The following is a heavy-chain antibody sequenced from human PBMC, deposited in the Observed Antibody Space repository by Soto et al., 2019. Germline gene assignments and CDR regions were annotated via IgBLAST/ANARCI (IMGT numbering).Heavy chain of an antibody. D-gene: IGHD6-13*01. V-gene: IGHV4-34*01. CDR3: ASGRETYSSSWYYKFYYYYGMDV. CDR1: GGSFSGYY. J-gene: IGHJ6*02. Sequence: SETLSLTCAVYGGSFSGYYWSWIRQPPGKGLEWIGEINHSGSTNYNPSLKSRVTISVDTPKNQFSLKLSSVTAADTAVYYCASGRETYSSSWYYKFYYYYGMDVWGQGTTVTVSS. CDR2: INHSGST.